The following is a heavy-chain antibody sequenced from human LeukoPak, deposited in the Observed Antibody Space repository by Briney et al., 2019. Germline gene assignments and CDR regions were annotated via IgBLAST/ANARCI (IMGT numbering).Heavy chain of an antibody. J-gene: IGHJ4*02. CDR1: GGSISSYY. CDR2: IYYSGST. CDR3: ARGHCSGGSCYSAHFDY. Sequence: SETLSLTCTVSGGSISSYYWSWIRQPPGKGLEWIGYIYYSGSTNYNPSLKSRVTISEDTSKKQVSLKLSSVTAADTAVYYCARGHCSGGSCYSAHFDYWGQGTLVTVSS. V-gene: IGHV4-59*01. D-gene: IGHD2-15*01.